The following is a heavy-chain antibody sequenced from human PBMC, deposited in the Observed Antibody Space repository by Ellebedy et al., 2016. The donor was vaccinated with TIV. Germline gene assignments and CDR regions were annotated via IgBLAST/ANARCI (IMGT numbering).Heavy chain of an antibody. CDR3: ARDFHDYGIDAFDI. CDR2: IYYSGRV. V-gene: IGHV4-31*03. D-gene: IGHD4-17*01. Sequence: SETLSLTCSVSGASISSGGYYWGWIRQHPGKGLEYIGYIYYSGRVDYNPSLKNRVTISVDMSKNQFSLKLSSVTAADTAMYYCARDFHDYGIDAFDIWGQGTMVTVSS. CDR1: GASISSGGYY. J-gene: IGHJ3*02.